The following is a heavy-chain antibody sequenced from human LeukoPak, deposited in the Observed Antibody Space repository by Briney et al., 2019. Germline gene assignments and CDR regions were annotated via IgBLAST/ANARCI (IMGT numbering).Heavy chain of an antibody. D-gene: IGHD6-13*01. CDR3: ARATPFGIAAAD. CDR2: IGFNTLFT. CDR1: GFTFSDFY. Sequence: GGSLRLSCAASGFTFSDFYMSWIRQAPGKGLQWVSYIGFNTLFTNYADSVRGRFTISRDNAKNSPYLQMNSLRAEDTAVYFCARATPFGIAAADWGQGTLVTVSA. J-gene: IGHJ4*02. V-gene: IGHV3-11*06.